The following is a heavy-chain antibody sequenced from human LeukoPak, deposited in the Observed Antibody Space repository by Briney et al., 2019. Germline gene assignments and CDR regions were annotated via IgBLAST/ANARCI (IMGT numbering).Heavy chain of an antibody. CDR1: GFTVSSNY. CDR3: ASQRRVDLGYGFNL. D-gene: IGHD5-18*01. J-gene: IGHJ3*01. V-gene: IGHV3-66*04. Sequence: GESLRLSCAASGFTVSSNYMNWVRQAPGKGLEWVSVIYSGGSAYYADSVKGRFTISRDNSKNTLYLQMNSLRADDTAVYYCASQRRVDLGYGFNLWGQGTMVTVSS. CDR2: IYSGGSA.